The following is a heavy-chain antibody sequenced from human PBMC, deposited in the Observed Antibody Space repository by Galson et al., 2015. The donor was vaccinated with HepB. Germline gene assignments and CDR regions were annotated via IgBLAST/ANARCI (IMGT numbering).Heavy chain of an antibody. V-gene: IGHV4-34*01. Sequence: ETLSLTCAVYGGSFSGYYWTWIRQPPGKGLEWIGEINHSGSTNYNPSLKSRVTISVDTSKNQFSLKLSSVTAADTAVYYCARDRGGNAFDIWGQGTMVTVSS. CDR2: INHSGST. J-gene: IGHJ3*02. CDR3: ARDRGGNAFDI. D-gene: IGHD4-23*01. CDR1: GGSFSGYY.